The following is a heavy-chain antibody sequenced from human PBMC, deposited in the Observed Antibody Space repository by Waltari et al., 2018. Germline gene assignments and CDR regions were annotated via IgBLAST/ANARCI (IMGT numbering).Heavy chain of an antibody. CDR3: TRWGTTLYDY. J-gene: IGHJ4*02. Sequence: EVQLVESGGGLVQPGGSLKLSCAASGFNFSGSSMHLVRQASGKGLEWVGRMRSKSNSYATAYAASVKGRFTISRDDSKNTAYLQMSSLKTEDTAVYYCTRWGTTLYDYWGQGTLVTVSS. V-gene: IGHV3-73*01. D-gene: IGHD3-16*01. CDR2: MRSKSNSYAT. CDR1: GFNFSGSS.